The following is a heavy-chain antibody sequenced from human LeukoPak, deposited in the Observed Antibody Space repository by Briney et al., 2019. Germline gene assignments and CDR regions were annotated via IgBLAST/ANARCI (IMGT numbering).Heavy chain of an antibody. J-gene: IGHJ5*02. D-gene: IGHD2-15*01. V-gene: IGHV4-38-2*02. CDR3: ARRPGRYCSGGSCYSLWFDP. Sequence: SETLSLTCSVSGYSISSGYYWGWTRQPPGKGLEWIGSMFHSGSSYYNPSLKSRVTISVDTSKNQFSLKLSSVTAADTAVYYCARRPGRYCSGGSCYSLWFDPWGQGTLVTVSS. CDR1: GYSISSGYY. CDR2: MFHSGSS.